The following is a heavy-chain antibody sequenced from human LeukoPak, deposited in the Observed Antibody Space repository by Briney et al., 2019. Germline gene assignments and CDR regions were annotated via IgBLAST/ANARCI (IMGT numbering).Heavy chain of an antibody. D-gene: IGHD3-10*01. Sequence: GGSLGLSCTASGFTFSSYAMSRVRQAPGKGLEWVSAISGSGGSTYYADSVKGRFTISRDNSKNTLYLQMNSLRAEDTAVYYCAKDPITMVRGVPDYWGQGTLVTVSS. CDR2: ISGSGGST. J-gene: IGHJ4*02. CDR1: GFTFSSYA. V-gene: IGHV3-23*01. CDR3: AKDPITMVRGVPDY.